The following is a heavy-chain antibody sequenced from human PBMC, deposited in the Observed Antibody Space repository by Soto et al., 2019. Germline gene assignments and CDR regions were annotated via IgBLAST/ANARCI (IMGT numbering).Heavy chain of an antibody. CDR3: ASLRSRWNIDY. V-gene: IGHV4-30-4*01. CDR1: GGSISTDDHY. CDR2: IYYTGST. Sequence: QVQLQESGPGLVKPSQTLSLTCTVSGGSISTDDHYWSCIRQPPGKGLEWIGYIYYTGSTHYNPSVTCRLFTSLYTSKNQFSLQLTSVTAADTAVYYCASLRSRWNIDYWGQGTLVTVSS. D-gene: IGHD6-13*01. J-gene: IGHJ4*02.